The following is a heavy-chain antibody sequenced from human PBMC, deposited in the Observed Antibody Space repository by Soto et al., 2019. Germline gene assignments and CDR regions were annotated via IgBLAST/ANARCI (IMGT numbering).Heavy chain of an antibody. D-gene: IGHD3-10*02. Sequence: SQTLSLTCAISGDSVSSNSAAWNWVRQSPSRGLEWLGRTYYRSKWKTDYAVSVRGRITINPDTSKNQFSLQLNSVTPGDTAVYYCARGYVIDIWGRGTMVTASS. CDR1: GDSVSSNSAA. CDR3: ARGYVIDI. J-gene: IGHJ3*02. CDR2: TYYRSKWKT. V-gene: IGHV6-1*01.